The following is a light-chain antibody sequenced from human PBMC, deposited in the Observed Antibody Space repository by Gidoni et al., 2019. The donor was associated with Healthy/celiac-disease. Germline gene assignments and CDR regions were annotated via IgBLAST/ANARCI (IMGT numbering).Light chain of an antibody. CDR1: QSLLHSNAYNY. CDR3: MQALQTPYT. J-gene: IGKJ2*01. V-gene: IGKV2-28*01. CDR2: LGS. Sequence: IVMTQSPLFLPVTPGEPASTPCRSSQSLLHSNAYNYLDWYLQKPGQSPQLLIYLGSNWASGVPDRFSGSGSGTDFTLKISRVEAEDVGVYYCMQALQTPYTFGHGTKLEIK.